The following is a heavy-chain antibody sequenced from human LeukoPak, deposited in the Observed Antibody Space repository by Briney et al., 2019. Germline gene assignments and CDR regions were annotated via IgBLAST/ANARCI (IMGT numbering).Heavy chain of an antibody. V-gene: IGHV3-30*04. CDR1: GFTFSSYA. Sequence: GRSLRLSCAASGFTFSSYAMHWVRQAPGKGLEWVAVISYDGSNKYYADSVKGRFTISRDNSKNTLYLQMNSLRAEDTAVYYCARDHSGYDGPWDYYYYMDVWGKGTTVTISS. D-gene: IGHD5-12*01. J-gene: IGHJ6*03. CDR2: ISYDGSNK. CDR3: ARDHSGYDGPWDYYYYMDV.